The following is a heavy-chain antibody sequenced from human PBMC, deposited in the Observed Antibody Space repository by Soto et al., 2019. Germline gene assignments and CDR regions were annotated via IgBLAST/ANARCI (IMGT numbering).Heavy chain of an antibody. CDR2: IHPGDSDT. CDR3: ASATRWSGVGASTKGFDV. CDR1: GYNFPNYW. D-gene: IGHD1-26*01. Sequence: PGESLKISCEASGYNFPNYWIGWVRQMPGKGLEWMAVIHPGDSDTRYSPSFQGQVTISADKSVNAAYLQWYSLQASDTAMYYCASATRWSGVGASTKGFDVWGQGTMVTVSS. V-gene: IGHV5-51*01. J-gene: IGHJ3*01.